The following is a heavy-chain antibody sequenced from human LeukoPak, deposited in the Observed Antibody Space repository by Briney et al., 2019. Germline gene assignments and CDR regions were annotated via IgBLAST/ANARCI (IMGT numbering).Heavy chain of an antibody. CDR2: IYGGGSP. J-gene: IGHJ4*02. D-gene: IGHD5-18*01. V-gene: IGHV3-66*01. Sequence: GGSLSLSCAASGFTISSNYMNWVRQAPGKGLEWVSAIYGGGSPYYADSVKGRFTISRDNSKNTLYLQMNSLRAEDTAVYYCARDLNTARFDYWGQGTLVTVSS. CDR1: GFTISSNY. CDR3: ARDLNTARFDY.